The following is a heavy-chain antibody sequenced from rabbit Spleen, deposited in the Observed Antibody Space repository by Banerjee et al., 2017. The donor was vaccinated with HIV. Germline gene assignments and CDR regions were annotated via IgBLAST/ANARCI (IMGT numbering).Heavy chain of an antibody. V-gene: IGHV1S40*01. CDR2: IAGSGSGFT. CDR3: ARASRSDDSFTL. D-gene: IGHD1-1*01. CDR1: GFSFSSSDY. Sequence: QSLEESGGDLVKPGASLTLTCTASGFSFSSSDYMCWVRQAPGKGLEWISCIAGSGSGFTYSATWAKGRFTCSKTSSTTVTLQMTSLTAADTATYFCARASRSDDSFTLWGQGTLVTVS. J-gene: IGHJ4*01.